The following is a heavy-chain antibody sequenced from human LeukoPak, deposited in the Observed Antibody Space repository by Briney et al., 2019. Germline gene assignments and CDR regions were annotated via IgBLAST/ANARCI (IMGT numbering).Heavy chain of an antibody. D-gene: IGHD3-9*01. V-gene: IGHV4-31*03. CDR3: ASTYYDILTGYSPFQH. Sequence: SQTLSLTCTVSGGSISSGGYYWSWIRQHPGKGLEWIGYIYYSGSTYYNPSLKSRVTISVDTSKNQFSLKLSSVTAADTAVYYCASTYYDILTGYSPFQHWGQGTLATASS. J-gene: IGHJ1*01. CDR1: GGSISSGGYY. CDR2: IYYSGST.